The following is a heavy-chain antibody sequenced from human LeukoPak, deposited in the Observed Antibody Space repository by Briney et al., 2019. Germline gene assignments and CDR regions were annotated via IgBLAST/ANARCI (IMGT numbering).Heavy chain of an antibody. J-gene: IGHJ4*02. D-gene: IGHD3-22*01. V-gene: IGHV3-23*01. Sequence: GGPLRLSCAVSGITLSNYGMSWVRQAPGKGLELVAGSRDSGGSTNYADSVKDRFTISRDNPKNTLYLQMNSLRAEDTGVYFCAKRGVVIRVILVGFRKEAYYFDSWGEGALVTVSS. CDR3: AKRGVVIRVILVGFRKEAYYFDS. CDR2: SRDSGGST. CDR1: GITLSNYG.